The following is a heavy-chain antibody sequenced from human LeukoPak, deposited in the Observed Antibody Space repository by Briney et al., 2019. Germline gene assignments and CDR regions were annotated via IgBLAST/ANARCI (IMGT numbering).Heavy chain of an antibody. CDR1: GFTFDDYA. CDR2: ITWNGGGT. V-gene: IGHV3-20*04. J-gene: IGHJ4*02. CDR3: ASSSASGWYLDY. Sequence: GGSLRLSCAGSGFTFDDYAMTWVRQPPGKGLEWVSDITWNGGGTGYADSVRGRFTISRDNARNSLYLQMDSLRAEDTALYSCASSSASGWYLDYWGQGTLVTVSS. D-gene: IGHD6-19*01.